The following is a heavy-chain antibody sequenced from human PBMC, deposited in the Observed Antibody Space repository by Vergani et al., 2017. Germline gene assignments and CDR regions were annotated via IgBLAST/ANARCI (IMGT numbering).Heavy chain of an antibody. CDR2: ISWNSNSI. J-gene: IGHJ3*02. D-gene: IGHD2-2*01. Sequence: EVQLLESGGGLVQPGRSLRLSCAASGFSFDDYGMHWVRQAPGRGLEWVSGISWNSNSIGYADSVKGRFTISRDNARNSLYLEMNSLRPEDTALYYCVKDRGDLVHLEAFDIWGQGTMVTVSS. V-gene: IGHV3-9*01. CDR1: GFSFDDYG. CDR3: VKDRGDLVHLEAFDI.